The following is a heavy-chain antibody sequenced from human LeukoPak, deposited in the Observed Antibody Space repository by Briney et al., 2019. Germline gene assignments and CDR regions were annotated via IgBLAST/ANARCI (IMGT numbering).Heavy chain of an antibody. CDR1: GNDFSDFY. CDR2: INPHSRAT. CDR3: VTTSVTHTRDP. D-gene: IGHD5/OR15-5a*01. J-gene: IGHJ5*02. Sequence: ASVTVSCKASGNDFSDFYFNWVRQAPGRDLEWVGWINPHSRATHYAQRFRGRVTMEASISTGYMELNSLTSDDTAVYYCVTTSVTHTRDPWGQGTLVTVSS. V-gene: IGHV1-2*02.